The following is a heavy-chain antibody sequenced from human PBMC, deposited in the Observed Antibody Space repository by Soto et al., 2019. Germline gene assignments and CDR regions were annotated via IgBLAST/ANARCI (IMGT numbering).Heavy chain of an antibody. V-gene: IGHV3-30-3*01. D-gene: IGHD3-10*01. Sequence: QVQLVESGGGVVQPGRSLRLSCAASGFTFSSYAMHWVRQAPGKGLEWVAVISYDGSNKYYADSVKGRFTISRDNSKNXQXXQMNGLRAEDTAVYFCARDPITRVRGSIYYYGMDVWGQGTTVTVSS. J-gene: IGHJ6*02. CDR3: ARDPITRVRGSIYYYGMDV. CDR2: ISYDGSNK. CDR1: GFTFSSYA.